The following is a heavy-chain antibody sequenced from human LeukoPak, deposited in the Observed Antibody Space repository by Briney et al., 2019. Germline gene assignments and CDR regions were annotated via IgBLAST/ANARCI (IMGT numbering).Heavy chain of an antibody. Sequence: GASVKVSCKASGYTFTSYAMHWVRQAPGQRLEWMGWINAGNGNTKYSQKFQGRVTITRDTSASTAYMELSSLRSEDTAVYYCARDRELPWFGELFTGAIDYWGQGTLVTVSS. CDR3: ARDRELPWFGELFTGAIDY. V-gene: IGHV1-3*01. CDR1: GYTFTSYA. D-gene: IGHD3-10*01. CDR2: INAGNGNT. J-gene: IGHJ4*02.